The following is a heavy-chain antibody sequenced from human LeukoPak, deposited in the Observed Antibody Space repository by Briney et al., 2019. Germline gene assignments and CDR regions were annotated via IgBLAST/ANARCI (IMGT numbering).Heavy chain of an antibody. D-gene: IGHD1-26*01. CDR2: ISGSGGST. CDR1: GFSFSSYA. CDR3: ATRIVGATFDY. J-gene: IGHJ4*02. Sequence: PGGSLRLSCAGSGFSFSSYAMSWVRQAPGKGLEWVSGISGSGGSTYYADSVKGRFTISRDNSKNTLYLQMNSLRAEDTAVYYCATRIVGATFDYWGQGTLVTVSS. V-gene: IGHV3-23*01.